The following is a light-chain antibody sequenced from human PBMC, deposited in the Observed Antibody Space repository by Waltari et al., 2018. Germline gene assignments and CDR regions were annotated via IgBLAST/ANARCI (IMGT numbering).Light chain of an antibody. V-gene: IGKV3-15*01. CDR2: GVS. CDR1: QNVSDN. CDR3: QQYMNWPPGYS. Sequence: EILMTQSPVALSVSVGDRASLSCRASQNVSDNLAWYQQRPGQAPALLIYGVSIRAPGVPDRFSGGGSATEFTLTINDLQSSDSAVYYCQQYMNWPPGYSFGQGTKVEIK. J-gene: IGKJ2*03.